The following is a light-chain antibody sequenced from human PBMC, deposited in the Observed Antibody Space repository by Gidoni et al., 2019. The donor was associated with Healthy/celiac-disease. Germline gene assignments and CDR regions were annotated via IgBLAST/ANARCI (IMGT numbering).Light chain of an antibody. CDR3: QQYNSYPWT. V-gene: IGKV1-5*03. Sequence: DIQMTQSPSTLSASVGDRVNITCRARQSISSWLAWYQQKPVKAPKLLIYKASSLESGVPSRFSGSGSGTEFTLTISSLQPDDFATYYCQQYNSYPWTFGQGTKVEIK. J-gene: IGKJ1*01. CDR1: QSISSW. CDR2: KAS.